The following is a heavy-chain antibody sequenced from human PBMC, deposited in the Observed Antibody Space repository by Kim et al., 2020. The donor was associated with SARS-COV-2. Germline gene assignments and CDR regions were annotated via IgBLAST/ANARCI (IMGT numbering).Heavy chain of an antibody. D-gene: IGHD2-2*02. J-gene: IGHJ4*02. CDR3: AHRVPAAIGP. Sequence: DKRYSPSLKSRLTITKDTSKNQVVLKMTNMDPVDTATYYCAHRVPAAIGPWGQGTLVTVSS. V-gene: IGHV2-5*01. CDR2: DK.